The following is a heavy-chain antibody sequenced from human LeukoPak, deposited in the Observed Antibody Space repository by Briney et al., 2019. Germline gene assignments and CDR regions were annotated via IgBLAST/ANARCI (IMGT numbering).Heavy chain of an antibody. V-gene: IGHV1-2*02. J-gene: IGHJ4*02. Sequence: ASVKVSCKASGYTFTGYYMRWVRQAPGQGLEWMGWINPNSGGTNYAQKFQGRVTMTRDTSISTAYMELSRLRSDDTAVYYCARGYCSSTSCYWYFDYWGQGTLVTVSS. CDR2: INPNSGGT. CDR3: ARGYCSSTSCYWYFDY. CDR1: GYTFTGYY. D-gene: IGHD2-2*01.